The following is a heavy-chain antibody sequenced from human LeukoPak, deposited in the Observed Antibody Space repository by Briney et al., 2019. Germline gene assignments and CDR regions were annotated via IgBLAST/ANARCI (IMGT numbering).Heavy chain of an antibody. D-gene: IGHD3-16*02. CDR3: ASAGSYDYVWGSYRYHLY. CDR1: GGSISSYY. CDR2: IYYSGSA. J-gene: IGHJ4*02. Sequence: PSETLSLTCTVSGGSISSYYWSWIRQPPGKGLEWIGYIYYSGSANYNPSLKSRVTISVDTSKNQFSLKLSSVTAADTAVYYCASAGSYDYVWGSYRYHLYWGQGTLVTVSS. V-gene: IGHV4-59*12.